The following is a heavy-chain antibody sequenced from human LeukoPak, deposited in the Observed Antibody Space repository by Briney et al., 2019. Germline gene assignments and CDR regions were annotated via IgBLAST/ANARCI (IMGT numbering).Heavy chain of an antibody. CDR1: GLTFSTYA. CDR3: VANMDKYMDV. J-gene: IGHJ6*03. V-gene: IGHV3-23*01. CDR2: ISGNGATT. D-gene: IGHD2/OR15-2a*01. Sequence: GGSLRLSSAVSGLTFSTYAMSWVRQAPGRGLEGGSSISGNGATTYYADSVKGRFSISRDNSKKTAFLPMNSLRDADTAVYYAVANMDKYMDVWGKGTTVTVSS.